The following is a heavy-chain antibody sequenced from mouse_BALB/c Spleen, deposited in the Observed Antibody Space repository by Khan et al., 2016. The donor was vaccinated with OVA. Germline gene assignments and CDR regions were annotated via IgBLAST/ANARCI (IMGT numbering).Heavy chain of an antibody. CDR3: ARPPYLSYTRDH. V-gene: IGHV9-3-1*01. J-gene: IGHJ4*01. CDR2: INTYTGEP. D-gene: IGHD2-10*01. Sequence: QIQLVQSGPELKKPGETVKISCKASGYTFTNYGMNWVKQSPGKALKWMGWINTYTGEPTYADDFKGRFAFSLDTSASTAYLQINNLKSEDTATYFCARPPYLSYTRDHWGQGTSVTVSS. CDR1: GYTFTNYG.